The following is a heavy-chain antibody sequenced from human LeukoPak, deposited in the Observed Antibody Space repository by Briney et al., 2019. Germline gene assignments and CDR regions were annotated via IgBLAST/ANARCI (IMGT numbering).Heavy chain of an antibody. J-gene: IGHJ6*02. CDR1: GGTFSSYA. CDR3: ARALYYYDGSAHPYYYYGMDV. CDR2: IIPIFGTA. D-gene: IGHD3-22*01. V-gene: IGHV1-69*13. Sequence: SVKVSCKASGGTFSSYAISWVRQAPGQGLEWMGGIIPIFGTANYAQKFQGRVTITADESTSTAYMELSSLRSEDTAVYYCARALYYYDGSAHPYYYYGMDVWGQGTTVTVSS.